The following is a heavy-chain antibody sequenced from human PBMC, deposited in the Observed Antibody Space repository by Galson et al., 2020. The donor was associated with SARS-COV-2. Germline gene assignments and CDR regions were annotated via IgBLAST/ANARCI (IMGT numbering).Heavy chain of an antibody. CDR3: ARAPGTAAFDI. V-gene: IGHV3-53*01. D-gene: IGHD6-13*01. CDR1: GFTVSSNY. Sequence: GESLKISCAASGFTVSSNYMSWVRQAPGKGLEWVSVIYSGGSTYYADSVKGRFTIARDNSKNTLYLQMNSLRAEDTAVYYCARAPGTAAFDIWGQGTMVTVSS. CDR2: IYSGGST. J-gene: IGHJ3*02.